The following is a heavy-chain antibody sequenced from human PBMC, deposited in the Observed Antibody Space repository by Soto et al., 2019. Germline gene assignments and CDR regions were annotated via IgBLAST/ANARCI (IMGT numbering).Heavy chain of an antibody. CDR3: ARGSGSYFDY. J-gene: IGHJ4*02. CDR2: IRNSGST. D-gene: IGHD6-6*01. CDR1: GGSISSGDYC. V-gene: IGHV4-30-4*01. Sequence: PSETLSLTCTVSGGSISSGDYCWSWIRQPPGKGLEWIGYIRNSGSTYYNPSLRSRVTISVDTSKNQFSLQLSSVTAADTAVYYCARGSGSYFDYWGQGTLVTVSS.